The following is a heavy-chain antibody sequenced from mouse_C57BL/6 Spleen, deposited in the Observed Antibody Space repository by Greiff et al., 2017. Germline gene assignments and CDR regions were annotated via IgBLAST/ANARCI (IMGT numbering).Heavy chain of an antibody. V-gene: IGHV6-3*01. J-gene: IGHJ1*03. CDR3: TGSSYLYFDV. CDR1: GFTFSNYW. Sequence: EVKLMESGGGLVQPGGSMKLSCVASGFTFSNYWMNWVRQSPEKGLEWVAQIRLKSDNYATHYAESVKGRFTISRDDSKSSVYLQMNNLRAEDTGIYYCTGSSYLYFDVWGKGTTVTVSS. CDR2: IRLKSDNYAT. D-gene: IGHD1-1*01.